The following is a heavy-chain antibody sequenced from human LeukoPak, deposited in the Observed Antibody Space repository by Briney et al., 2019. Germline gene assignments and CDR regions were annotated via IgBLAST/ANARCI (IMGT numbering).Heavy chain of an antibody. V-gene: IGHV3-30*04. CDR1: GFTFSSYA. CDR2: ISYDGSNK. D-gene: IGHD3-10*01. Sequence: HPGGSLRLSCAASGFTFSSYAMHWVRQAPGKGLEWVAVISYDGSNKYYADSVKGRFTISRDNSKNTLYLQMNSLRAEDTAVYYCARDAGFGAKYYYYYGMDVWGQGTTVTVSS. CDR3: ARDAGFGAKYYYYYGMDV. J-gene: IGHJ6*02.